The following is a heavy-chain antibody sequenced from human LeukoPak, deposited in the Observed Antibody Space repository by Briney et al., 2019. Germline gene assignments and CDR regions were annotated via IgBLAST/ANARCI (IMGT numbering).Heavy chain of an antibody. V-gene: IGHV1-69*13. CDR2: IIPIFGTT. CDR3: ARDLVPYGSGNSMGD. J-gene: IGHJ4*02. Sequence: SVKVSCKASGGTLSSHAISWVRQAPGQGLEWMGEIIPIFGTTNYAQKFQGRVTISADESTNTAYMELSSLRSEDTAVYYCARDLVPYGSGNSMGDWGQGTLVTVSS. CDR1: GGTLSSHA. D-gene: IGHD3-10*01.